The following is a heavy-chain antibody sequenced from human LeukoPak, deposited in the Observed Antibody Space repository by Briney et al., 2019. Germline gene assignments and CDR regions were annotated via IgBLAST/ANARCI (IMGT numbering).Heavy chain of an antibody. CDR3: AREDYGDYSLYYMDV. CDR1: GFTFSSYS. D-gene: IGHD4-17*01. CDR2: ISSSSSYI. J-gene: IGHJ6*03. Sequence: SGGSLRLSCAASGFTFSSYSMYWVRQAPGKGLEWVSFISSSSSYIYYADSVKGRFTISRDNAKNSLFLQMNSLRAEDTAVYYCAREDYGDYSLYYMDVWGKGTTVTISS. V-gene: IGHV3-21*01.